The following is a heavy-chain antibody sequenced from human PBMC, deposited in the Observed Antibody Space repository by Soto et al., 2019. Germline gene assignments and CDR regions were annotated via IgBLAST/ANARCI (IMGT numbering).Heavy chain of an antibody. CDR1: GGTLGSYA. CDR2: IIPIFGTA. V-gene: IGHV1-69*13. CDR3: ARDRGIWTGTTRYYYYGMDV. D-gene: IGHD1-7*01. Sequence: TSVKVSCKASGGTLGSYASSWVRQAPGQGLEWMGGIIPIFGTANYAQKFQGRVTITADESTSTAYMELSSLRSEDTAVYYCARDRGIWTGTTRYYYYGMDVWGQGTTVTVSS. J-gene: IGHJ6*02.